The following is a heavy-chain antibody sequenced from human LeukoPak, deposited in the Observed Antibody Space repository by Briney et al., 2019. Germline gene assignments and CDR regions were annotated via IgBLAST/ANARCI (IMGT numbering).Heavy chain of an antibody. J-gene: IGHJ4*02. V-gene: IGHV4-59*12. CDR3: ASRGRATVTTGDY. D-gene: IGHD4-17*01. CDR2: IYHSGST. Sequence: SEALSLTCTVSGVSIGSYYWSWIRQPPGKGLEWIGEIYHSGSTNYNPSLKSRVTISVDKSNNQFSLKLRSVTAADTAIYYCASRGRATVTTGDYWGQGTLVTVSS. CDR1: GVSIGSYY.